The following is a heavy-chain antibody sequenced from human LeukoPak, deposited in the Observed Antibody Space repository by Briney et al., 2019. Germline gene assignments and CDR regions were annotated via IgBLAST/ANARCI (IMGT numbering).Heavy chain of an antibody. J-gene: IGHJ6*03. D-gene: IGHD6-13*01. CDR2: IKQDGSEK. CDR3: ARSPGGIAAIELYYYYMDV. Sequence: GGSLRLSCAASGFTFSSYWMSWVRQAPGKGLEWVANIKQDGSEKYYVDSVKGRFTISRDNAKNSLYLQMNSLRAEDTAVYYCARSPGGIAAIELYYYYMDVWGKGTTVTVSS. CDR1: GFTFSSYW. V-gene: IGHV3-7*01.